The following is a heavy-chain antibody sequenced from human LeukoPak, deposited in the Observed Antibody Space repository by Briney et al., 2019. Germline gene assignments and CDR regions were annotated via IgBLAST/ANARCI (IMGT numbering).Heavy chain of an antibody. J-gene: IGHJ4*02. CDR1: GFIFSHYG. D-gene: IGHD5-24*01. CDR2: IQNDASTE. CDR3: ARQFDY. Sequence: GRSLRLSCAASGFIFSHYGMHWVRQAPGKGLEWVAVIQNDASTENFADSVKGRFTISRDNSKNTVFLQMNSLRVEDTAVYYCARQFDYWGQGTLVTVSS. V-gene: IGHV3-33*05.